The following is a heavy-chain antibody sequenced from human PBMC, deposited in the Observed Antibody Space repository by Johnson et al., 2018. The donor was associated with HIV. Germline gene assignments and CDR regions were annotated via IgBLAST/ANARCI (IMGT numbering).Heavy chain of an antibody. J-gene: IGHJ3*02. D-gene: IGHD1-26*01. Sequence: VQLVESGGGLVKPGGSLRLSCAASGFTFTNAWMHWVRQAPGKGLEWVGRIKRKTDGETTDYTTPVKGRFTISRDDSKNTLYLQMNSLKTEDTAVYYCATDVPSAPYYNAFYIWGQGTMVTVSS. CDR2: IKRKTDGETT. CDR1: GFTFTNAW. CDR3: ATDVPSAPYYNAFYI. V-gene: IGHV3-15*01.